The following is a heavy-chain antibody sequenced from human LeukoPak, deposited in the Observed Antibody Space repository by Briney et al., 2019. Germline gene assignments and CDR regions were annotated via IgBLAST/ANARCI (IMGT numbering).Heavy chain of an antibody. CDR2: ITSSTNYI. Sequence: GGSLRLSCAASGFTFSSYSMNWVRQSPGKGLEWVSSITSSTNYIYYADSVKGRFTISRDDAKNTLYLQMNSLRAEDTAVYYCARDTNYYDSSGYYSGSDFDYWGQGTLVTVSS. V-gene: IGHV3-21*04. CDR1: GFTFSSYS. CDR3: ARDTNYYDSSGYYSGSDFDY. J-gene: IGHJ4*02. D-gene: IGHD3-22*01.